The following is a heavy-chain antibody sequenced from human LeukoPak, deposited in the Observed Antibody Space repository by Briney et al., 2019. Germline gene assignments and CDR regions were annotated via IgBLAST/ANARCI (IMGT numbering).Heavy chain of an antibody. D-gene: IGHD2/OR15-2a*01. CDR3: AKEPREYCSSSACPNWLDP. V-gene: IGHV3-23*01. J-gene: IGHJ5*02. Sequence: GGSLRLYCAASGFTFNSYAMSWVRQAPGKGLEWVSAISASGGTTYYADYVRGRFTSSRDNSENTLYLQMNSLRVEDTAVYYCAKEPREYCSSSACPNWLDPWGQGALVTVS. CDR1: GFTFNSYA. CDR2: ISASGGTT.